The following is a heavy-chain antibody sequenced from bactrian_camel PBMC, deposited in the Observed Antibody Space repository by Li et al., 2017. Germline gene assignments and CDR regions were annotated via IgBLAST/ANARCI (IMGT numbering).Heavy chain of an antibody. CDR3: MADHCGVGYLGTLTY. J-gene: IGHJ4*01. D-gene: IGHD5*01. CDR1: TYTSGSYC. CDR2: LDSAMGT. V-gene: IGHV3S53*01. Sequence: HVQLVESGGGLVQPGGSLRLSCATSTYTSGSYCMGWFRQAPGKERDEVALLDSAMGTEYLDSVQGRFTISLDEAKKTLYLQMNSVKIEDTAVYYCMADHCGVGYLGTLTYWGQGTQVTVS.